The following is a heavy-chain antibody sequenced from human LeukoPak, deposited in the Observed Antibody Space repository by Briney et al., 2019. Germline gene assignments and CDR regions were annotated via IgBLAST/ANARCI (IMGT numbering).Heavy chain of an antibody. V-gene: IGHV4-34*01. CDR3: ARGRWYYGSGRTWFDP. Sequence: SETLSLTCAVYGGSFSGYYWSWIRQPPGKGLEWIGEINHSGSTNYNPSLKSRVTISVDTSKNQFSLKLSSVTAADTAVYYCARGRWYYGSGRTWFDPWGQGTLVTVSA. J-gene: IGHJ5*02. CDR1: GGSFSGYY. D-gene: IGHD3-10*01. CDR2: INHSGST.